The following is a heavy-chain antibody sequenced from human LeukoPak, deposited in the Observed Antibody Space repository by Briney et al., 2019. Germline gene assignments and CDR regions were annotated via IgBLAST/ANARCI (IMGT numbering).Heavy chain of an antibody. CDR3: AGDIPYDFRSGYYTH. J-gene: IGHJ4*02. V-gene: IGHV3-66*02. Sequence: PGGSLRLSCAASGFTVSSNYMGWVRQAPGKGLGWVSVIYSGGSTYYADSVKGRFTISRDNSKNTLYLQMNSLRAEDTAVYYCAGDIPYDFRSGYYTHWGQGILVTVSS. CDR2: IYSGGST. D-gene: IGHD3-3*01. CDR1: GFTVSSNY.